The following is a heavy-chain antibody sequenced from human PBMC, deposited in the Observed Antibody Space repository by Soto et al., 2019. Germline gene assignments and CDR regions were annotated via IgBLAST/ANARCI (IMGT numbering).Heavy chain of an antibody. V-gene: IGHV3-33*01. D-gene: IGHD4-17*01. CDR1: GFTFSDYG. CDR3: ARDRDYPRVYYGMYV. J-gene: IGHJ6*02. Sequence: PGGSLRLSCAASGFTFSDYGMHWVRRAPGKGLEWVAVMWYDGTNKYYADSVKGRFTISRDNSKNTLYLQMNSLRAEDTAVYYCARDRDYPRVYYGMYVCGQGTTVTVSS. CDR2: MWYDGTNK.